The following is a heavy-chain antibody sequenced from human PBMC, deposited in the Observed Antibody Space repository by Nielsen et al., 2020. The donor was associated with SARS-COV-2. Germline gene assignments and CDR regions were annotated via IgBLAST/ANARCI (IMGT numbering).Heavy chain of an antibody. CDR3: ATVPPPDAFDI. CDR2: IYYSGST. J-gene: IGHJ3*02. CDR1: GGSISSSRYY. V-gene: IGHV4-39*07. D-gene: IGHD2-8*02. Sequence: SETLSLTCTVSGGSISSSRYYWGWIRQPPGKGLEWIGSIYYSGSTYYNPSLKSRVTISVDTSKNQFSLKLSSVTAADTAVYYCATVPPPDAFDIWGQGTMVTVSS.